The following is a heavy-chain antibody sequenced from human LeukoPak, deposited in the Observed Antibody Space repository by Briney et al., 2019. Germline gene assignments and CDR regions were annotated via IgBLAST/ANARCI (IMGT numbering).Heavy chain of an antibody. CDR1: GGTFCSYA. CDR3: ARVGRGIAAAFDY. CDR2: IIPIFGTA. D-gene: IGHD6-13*01. Sequence: ASVKVSCKASGGTFCSYAISWVRQAAGQGLEWMGGIIPIFGTANYAQKFQGRVTITADKSTSTAYMELSSLRSEDTAVYYCARVGRGIAAAFDYWSQGTLVTVSS. J-gene: IGHJ4*02. V-gene: IGHV1-69*06.